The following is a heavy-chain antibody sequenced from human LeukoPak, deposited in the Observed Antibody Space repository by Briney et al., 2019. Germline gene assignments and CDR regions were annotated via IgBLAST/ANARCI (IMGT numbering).Heavy chain of an antibody. CDR3: AKDCNGGNCYIDY. Sequence: GGSLRLSCAASGFTFTNYAMSWVRQAPGKGLEWVSGMSGRGVSTYYADSVKGRFTISSDNSENTLYLQMNSLRAEDTAIYYCAKDCNGGNCYIDYWGQGTLVTVAS. D-gene: IGHD2-15*01. J-gene: IGHJ4*02. CDR1: GFTFTNYA. CDR2: MSGRGVST. V-gene: IGHV3-23*01.